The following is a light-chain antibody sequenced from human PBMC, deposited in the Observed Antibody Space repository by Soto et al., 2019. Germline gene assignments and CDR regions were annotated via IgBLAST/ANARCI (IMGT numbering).Light chain of an antibody. CDR1: SSDVGGYNY. V-gene: IGLV2-14*01. CDR2: DVS. CDR3: SSYTSSSTLVV. J-gene: IGLJ2*01. Sequence: QSVLTQPASVSGSPGQSITISFTGTSSDVGGYNYVSWYQQHPGKAPQLMIYDVSNRPSGVSNRFSGSKSGNTASLTISGIQAEDEADYYCSSYTSSSTLVVFGGGTKVTVL.